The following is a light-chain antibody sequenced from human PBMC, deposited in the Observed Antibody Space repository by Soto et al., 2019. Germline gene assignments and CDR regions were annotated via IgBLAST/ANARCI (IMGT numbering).Light chain of an antibody. CDR3: QQYNNWPWT. CDR2: GAS. Sequence: EIVMTQSPATLSVSPGERATLSCRASQSIISTLAWYQQKPGQAPRLLISGASTRATGIPARFSGSGSGTEFTLTISSLQSEDFAVYYCQQYNNWPWTFGQGTKVEIK. V-gene: IGKV3-15*01. J-gene: IGKJ1*01. CDR1: QSIIST.